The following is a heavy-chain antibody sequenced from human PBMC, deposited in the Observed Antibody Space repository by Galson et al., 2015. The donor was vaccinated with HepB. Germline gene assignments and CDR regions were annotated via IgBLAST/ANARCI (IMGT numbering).Heavy chain of an antibody. J-gene: IGHJ4*02. CDR2: INQDGSEK. CDR1: GFTFSSYW. CDR3: ARDRGLDYYGSGSYYLGY. Sequence: SMRLSCAAYGFTFSSYWMSWVRQAPGRGLEWVANINQDGSEKYYVDSVKGRFTISRDNAKNSLYLQMNSLRAEDTAVYYCARDRGLDYYGSGSYYLGYWGQGTLFTVSS. V-gene: IGHV3-7*03. D-gene: IGHD3-10*01.